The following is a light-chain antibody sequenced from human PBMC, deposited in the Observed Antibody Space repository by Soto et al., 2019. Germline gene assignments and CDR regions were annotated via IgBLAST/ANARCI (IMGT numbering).Light chain of an antibody. V-gene: IGKV1-5*03. CDR1: QSTSSW. J-gene: IGKJ2*02. CDR3: QQYNSYSRT. Sequence: DIQMTQSPSTLSASVGDRVTITCRASQSTSSWLAWYQQKPGKAPKLLIYKASSLESGVPSRFSGSGSGTEFTLTISSLQPDDFATYYCQQYNSYSRTFGQGTKLDIK. CDR2: KAS.